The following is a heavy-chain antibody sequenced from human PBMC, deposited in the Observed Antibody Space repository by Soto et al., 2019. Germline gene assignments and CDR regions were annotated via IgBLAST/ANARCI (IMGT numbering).Heavy chain of an antibody. CDR1: GYTFTSYD. CDR3: AREGTGGGYSLVSYYYGMDV. V-gene: IGHV1-8*01. Sequence: VASVKVSCKASGYTFTSYDINWVRQATGQGLEWMGWMNPNSGNTGYAQKFQGRVTMTRNTSISTAYMELSSLRSEDTAVYYCAREGTGGGYSLVSYYYGMDVWGQGTTVTVSS. D-gene: IGHD2-8*02. CDR2: MNPNSGNT. J-gene: IGHJ6*02.